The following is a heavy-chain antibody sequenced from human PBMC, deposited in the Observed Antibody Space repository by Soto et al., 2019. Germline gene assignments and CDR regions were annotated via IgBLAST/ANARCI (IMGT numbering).Heavy chain of an antibody. CDR2: INSDGSST. CDR3: ARGWLQYYFDY. CDR1: GFTFSSYW. J-gene: IGHJ4*02. Sequence: GGSLRLSCAASGFTFSSYWMHWVRQAPGKGLVWVSRINSDGSSTSYADSVKGRFTISRDDSKNTLYLQTNSLRAEDTAVYYCARGWLQYYFDYWGQGTLVTVSS. D-gene: IGHD5-12*01. V-gene: IGHV3-74*01.